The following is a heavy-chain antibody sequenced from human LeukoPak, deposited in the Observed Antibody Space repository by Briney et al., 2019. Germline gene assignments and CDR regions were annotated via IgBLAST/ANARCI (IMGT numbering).Heavy chain of an antibody. V-gene: IGHV3-7*01. CDR1: GFTFSSYW. Sequence: GGSLRLSCAASGFTFSSYWMSWVRQAPGKGLEWVANIKQDGSEKYYVDSVKGRFTISRDNAKNSLYLQMNSLRAEDTAVYYCARDSSEYYYYYYMDVWGKGTTVIVSS. J-gene: IGHJ6*03. CDR3: ARDSSEYYYYYYMDV. CDR2: IKQDGSEK. D-gene: IGHD2/OR15-2a*01.